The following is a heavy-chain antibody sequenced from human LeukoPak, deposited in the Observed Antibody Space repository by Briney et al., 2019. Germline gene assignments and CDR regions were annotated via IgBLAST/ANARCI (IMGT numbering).Heavy chain of an antibody. V-gene: IGHV3-21*01. D-gene: IGHD3-10*01. J-gene: IGHJ6*02. CDR2: ISSSSSYI. Sequence: GGSLRLSCAASGFTFSSYSMNWVRQAPGKGLEWVSSISSSSSYIYYADSVKGRFTISRDNSKNTLYLQMNSLRAEDTAVYYCARDLSGSGSYWYYGMDVWGQGTTVTVSS. CDR1: GFTFSSYS. CDR3: ARDLSGSGSYWYYGMDV.